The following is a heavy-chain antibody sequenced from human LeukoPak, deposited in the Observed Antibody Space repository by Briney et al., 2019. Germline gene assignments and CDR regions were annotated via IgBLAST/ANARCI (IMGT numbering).Heavy chain of an antibody. D-gene: IGHD6-13*01. CDR3: AKDEAAAVFFQH. J-gene: IGHJ1*01. CDR2: ISGSGGST. Sequence: GGSLRLSCAASGFTFSSYAMSWVRQAPAKGLEWVSAISGSGGSTYYADSVKGRFTISRDNSKNTLYLQMNSLRAEDTAVYYCAKDEAAAVFFQHWGQGTLVTVSS. V-gene: IGHV3-23*01. CDR1: GFTFSSYA.